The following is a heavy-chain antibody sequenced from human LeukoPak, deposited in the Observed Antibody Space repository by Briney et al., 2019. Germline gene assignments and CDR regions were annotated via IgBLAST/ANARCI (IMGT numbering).Heavy chain of an antibody. Sequence: SETLSLTCTVSGGSISSYYWSWIRQPPGKGLEWIGYIYYSGSTNYNPSLKSRVTISVDTSKNQFSLKLSSVTAADTAVYYCARYDYGDYVGDAFDIWGQGTMVTVSS. V-gene: IGHV4-59*08. D-gene: IGHD4-17*01. CDR1: GGSISSYY. J-gene: IGHJ3*02. CDR2: IYYSGST. CDR3: ARYDYGDYVGDAFDI.